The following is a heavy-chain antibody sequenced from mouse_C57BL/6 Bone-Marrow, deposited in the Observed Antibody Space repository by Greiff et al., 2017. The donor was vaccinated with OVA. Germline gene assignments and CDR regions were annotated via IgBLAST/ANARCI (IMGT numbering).Heavy chain of an antibody. V-gene: IGHV1-81*01. CDR2: IYPRSGNT. CDR1: GYTFPSYG. J-gene: IGHJ4*01. CDR3: ARETFYYDYDDAMDY. Sequence: VQLQQSGAELARPGASVKLSCKASGYTFPSYGISWVKQRTGQGLEWIGEIYPRSGNTYYNEKFKGKATLTADKSSSTAYMELRSLTSEDSAVYFCARETFYYDYDDAMDYWGQGTSVTVSS. D-gene: IGHD2-4*01.